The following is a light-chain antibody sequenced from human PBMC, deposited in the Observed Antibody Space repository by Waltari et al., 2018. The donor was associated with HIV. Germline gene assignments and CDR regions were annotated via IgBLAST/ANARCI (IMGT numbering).Light chain of an antibody. CDR2: KDF. CDR1: ALPRQF. CDR3: QSADITGTLGV. Sequence: SYELAQQPSVSVSPGQPARLTCSGDALPRQFVYWYQQKPGQAPIVVIYKDFKRPSGIPERFSGFISGTTATLTISAVQAEDEADYYCQSADITGTLGVFGGGTRLTV. V-gene: IGLV3-25*03. J-gene: IGLJ2*01.